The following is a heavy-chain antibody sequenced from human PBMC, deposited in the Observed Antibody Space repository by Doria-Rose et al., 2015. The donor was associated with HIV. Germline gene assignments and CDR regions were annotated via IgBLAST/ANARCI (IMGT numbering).Heavy chain of an antibody. Sequence: QITLKESGPVLVKPTETLTLTCTVSGVSLSSPGMGVSWICQPPGKALEWLANIFSDAERSYKTSLKSRLTISRGTSKSQVVLTMTDMDPVDTATYYCARIKSSRWYHKYYFDFWGQGTLVIVSA. CDR1: GVSLSSPGMG. J-gene: IGHJ4*02. V-gene: IGHV2-26*01. D-gene: IGHD6-13*01. CDR2: IFSDAER. CDR3: ARIKSSRWYHKYYFDF.